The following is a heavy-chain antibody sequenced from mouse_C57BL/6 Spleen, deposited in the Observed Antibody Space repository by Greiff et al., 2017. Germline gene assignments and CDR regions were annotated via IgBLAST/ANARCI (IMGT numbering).Heavy chain of an antibody. J-gene: IGHJ4*01. CDR3: ARSHDYDVYYAMDY. D-gene: IGHD2-4*01. CDR2: IYPGSGST. CDR1: GYTFTSYW. V-gene: IGHV1-55*01. Sequence: VQLQQPGAELVKPGASVKMSCKASGYTFTSYWITWVKQRPGQGLEWIGDIYPGSGSTNYNEKFKSKATLTVDTSSSTAYMQLSSLTSEDSAVYYCARSHDYDVYYAMDYWGQGTSVTVSS.